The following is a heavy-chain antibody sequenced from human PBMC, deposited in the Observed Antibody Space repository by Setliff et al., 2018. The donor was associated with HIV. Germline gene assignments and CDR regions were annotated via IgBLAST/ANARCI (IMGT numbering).Heavy chain of an antibody. Sequence: LRLSCAGSGFTFSSSWMHWVRQAPGKGLVWVSRINGDGSFTVYADSVKGRFTISRDNAKNTLYLQMNSLRAEDTAVYYCARKTAYYYGSGTYYKFDYWGQGTLVTVSS. CDR2: INGDGSFT. V-gene: IGHV3-74*01. CDR3: ARKTAYYYGSGTYYKFDY. CDR1: GFTFSSSW. J-gene: IGHJ4*02. D-gene: IGHD3-10*01.